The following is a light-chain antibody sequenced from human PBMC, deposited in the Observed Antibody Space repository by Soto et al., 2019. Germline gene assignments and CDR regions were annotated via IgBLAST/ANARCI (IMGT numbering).Light chain of an antibody. J-gene: IGKJ5*01. Sequence: EVVMTQSPANLSVSPGERATLSCRASQSVSSNLAWYQQKPGQAPRLLIYGASTRATGIPASFSGSGSGTEFTLTISSLQSEDFASYYCQQLNSYPITFGQGTRLEIK. CDR2: GAS. V-gene: IGKV3-15*01. CDR1: QSVSSN. CDR3: QQLNSYPIT.